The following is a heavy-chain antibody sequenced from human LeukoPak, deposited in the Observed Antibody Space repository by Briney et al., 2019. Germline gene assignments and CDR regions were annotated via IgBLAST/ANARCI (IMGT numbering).Heavy chain of an antibody. CDR1: GFTFSSYG. D-gene: IGHD3-10*01. Sequence: GGSLRLSCAASGFTFSSYGMHWVRQAPGKGLEWVAVIWYDGSNKYYADSVKGRFTISRDNSKNTLYLQMSSLRAEDTAVYYCARDSGARYYYGSGSYYRAYNWFDPWGQGTLVTVSS. CDR2: IWYDGSNK. V-gene: IGHV3-33*01. CDR3: ARDSGARYYYGSGSYYRAYNWFDP. J-gene: IGHJ5*02.